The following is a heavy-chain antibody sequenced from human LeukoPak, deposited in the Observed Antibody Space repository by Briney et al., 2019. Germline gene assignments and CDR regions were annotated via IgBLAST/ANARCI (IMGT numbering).Heavy chain of an antibody. D-gene: IGHD2-2*01. Sequence: GGSLRLSCAASGFTFSRYAMNWVRQAPGKGLEWVSYINTDSSDIHYADSVKGRFTISRDNARNTLYLQLSSLRAEDSGVYYCARDTFQPGLIDSWGQGTLVTVSS. CDR3: ARDTFQPGLIDS. V-gene: IGHV3-21*05. CDR1: GFTFSRYA. J-gene: IGHJ4*02. CDR2: INTDSSDI.